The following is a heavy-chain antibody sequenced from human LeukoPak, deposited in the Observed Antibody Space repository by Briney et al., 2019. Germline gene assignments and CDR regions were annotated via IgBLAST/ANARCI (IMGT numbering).Heavy chain of an antibody. CDR3: ASCISGSSPFDY. CDR2: ISWDGGST. D-gene: IGHD1-26*01. J-gene: IGHJ4*02. CDR1: GFTFDDYT. V-gene: IGHV3-43*01. Sequence: GGSLRLSCAASGFTFDDYTMHWVRQAPGKGLEWVSLISWDGGSTYYADSVKGRFTISRDNSKNSLYLQMNSLRAEDTAVYYCASCISGSSPFDYWGQGTLVTVSS.